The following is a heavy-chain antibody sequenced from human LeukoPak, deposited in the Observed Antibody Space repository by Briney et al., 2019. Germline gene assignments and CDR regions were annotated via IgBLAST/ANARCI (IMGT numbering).Heavy chain of an antibody. Sequence: SETLSLTCTVSGYSISSGYYWGWIRQPPGKGLEWIGSIYHSGSTYYNPSLKSRVTISVDTSKNQFSLRLSSVTAADTAVYYCARDYYYDSSGYYSIFDYWGQGTLVTVSS. CDR2: IYHSGST. D-gene: IGHD3-22*01. J-gene: IGHJ4*02. CDR1: GYSISSGYY. V-gene: IGHV4-38-2*02. CDR3: ARDYYYDSSGYYSIFDY.